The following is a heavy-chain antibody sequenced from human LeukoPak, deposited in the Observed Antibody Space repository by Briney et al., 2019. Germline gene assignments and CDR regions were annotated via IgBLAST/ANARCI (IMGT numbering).Heavy chain of an antibody. CDR3: ARETPGGNWFDP. Sequence: HPGGSLRLSCAASGFTFSNYWMSWVRQAPGKGLEWVANIKQDGSEKYYVNSVKGRFTISRDNAKNSLYLQMNSLRAEDTAVYYCARETPGGNWFDPWDQGTLVTVSS. CDR1: GFTFSNYW. CDR2: IKQDGSEK. J-gene: IGHJ5*02. V-gene: IGHV3-7*01.